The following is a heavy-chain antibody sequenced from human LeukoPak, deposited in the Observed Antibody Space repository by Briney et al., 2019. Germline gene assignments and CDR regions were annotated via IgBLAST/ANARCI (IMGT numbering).Heavy chain of an antibody. CDR1: GFSISRTY. CDR2: INKDENT. D-gene: IGHD2-21*02. J-gene: IGHJ4*02. V-gene: IGHV3-53*01. CDR3: ARQPQFCGGLCYLYY. Sequence: GGSLRLSCAASGFSISRTYMSWVRQAPGKGLEWVSLINKDENTYYADSVKGRFTISRDNSKNTLYLQMNTLRADDTAVYYCARQPQFCGGLCYLYYWGQGTLVTVSS.